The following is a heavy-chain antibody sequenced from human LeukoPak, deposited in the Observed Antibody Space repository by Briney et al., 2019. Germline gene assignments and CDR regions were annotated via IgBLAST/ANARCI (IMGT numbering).Heavy chain of an antibody. J-gene: IGHJ4*02. Sequence: GSSVKVSCKASGGTFSSYALSWVRQAPGQGLEWIGGITPILGIANYAQDLQGRVTITADKSTNTAYMELSSLRSEDTAVYYCASQDSSGYYLIDYWGQGTLVTASS. CDR2: ITPILGIA. D-gene: IGHD3-22*01. CDR1: GGTFSSYA. CDR3: ASQDSSGYYLIDY. V-gene: IGHV1-69*04.